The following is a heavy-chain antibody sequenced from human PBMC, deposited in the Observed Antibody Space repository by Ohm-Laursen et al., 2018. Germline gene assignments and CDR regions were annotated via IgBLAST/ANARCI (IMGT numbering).Heavy chain of an antibody. J-gene: IGHJ3*02. CDR3: AKDIRTTVTDAFDI. D-gene: IGHD4-17*01. V-gene: IGHV3-9*01. Sequence: SLRLSCAASGYTFDDYAMHWVRQAPGKGLEWVSSISWNSGTIGYADSMKGRFTISRDNAKNSLYLQMNSLRVEDTALYYCAKDIRTTVTDAFDIWGQGTMVTVSS. CDR2: ISWNSGTI. CDR1: GYTFDDYA.